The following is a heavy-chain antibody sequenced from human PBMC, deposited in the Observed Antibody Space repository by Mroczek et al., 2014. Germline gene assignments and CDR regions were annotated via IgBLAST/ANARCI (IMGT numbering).Heavy chain of an antibody. CDR3: ARDSGYRSGWQNFDY. Sequence: QVQLVQSGGGVVQPGRSLRLSCVVSGFTLSSYAMHWVRQAPGKGLEWVAIISYDGTNKYHADSLKGRFTISRDNSKNTLYLQMNSLTTEDTAVYYCARDSGYRSGWQNFDYWGQGTLVTVSS. CDR2: ISYDGTNK. CDR1: GFTLSSYA. J-gene: IGHJ4*02. V-gene: IGHV3-30-3*01. D-gene: IGHD6-19*01.